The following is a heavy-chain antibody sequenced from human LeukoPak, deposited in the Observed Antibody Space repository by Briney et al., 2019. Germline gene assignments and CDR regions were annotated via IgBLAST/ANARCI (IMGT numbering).Heavy chain of an antibody. CDR3: TFSMVRGVMEYFHH. D-gene: IGHD3-10*01. CDR1: GDRLSNDW. Sequence: GESLKISCKASGDRLSNDWITWVRQRSGKGLEWMGIISPGDSDTRYSPSFQGQVTISADKSISTAYLNWSSLKASDTAMYYCTFSMVRGVMEYFHHWGQGTLVTVSS. V-gene: IGHV5-51*01. J-gene: IGHJ1*01. CDR2: ISPGDSDT.